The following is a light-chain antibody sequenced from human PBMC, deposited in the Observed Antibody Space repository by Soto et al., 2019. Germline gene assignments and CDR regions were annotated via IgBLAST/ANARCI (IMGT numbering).Light chain of an antibody. Sequence: QSALTQPPSASGSPGQSITISCTGTSSDVGGYNYVSWYQHHPGKAPKLMIYEVVNRPSGVPDRFSGSKSGITASLTVSGLQAEDEADYYCSSYAGSSTLVFGAGTKLTVL. CDR3: SSYAGSSTLV. CDR1: SSDVGGYNY. CDR2: EVV. J-gene: IGLJ1*01. V-gene: IGLV2-14*01.